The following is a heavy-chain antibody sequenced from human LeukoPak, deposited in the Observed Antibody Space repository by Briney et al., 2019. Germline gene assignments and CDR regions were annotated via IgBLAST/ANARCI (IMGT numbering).Heavy chain of an antibody. CDR3: ARIGYSSSSIDY. V-gene: IGHV3-7*01. Sequence: PGGSLRLSCAASGFTFSWYWMGWVRQAPGKGLEWVANIKEDGSIKYYVDSVKGRLTISRDNAKSSVYLQVNSLRAEDTALYYCARIGYSSSSIDYWGQGTLVTVSS. J-gene: IGHJ4*02. D-gene: IGHD6-13*01. CDR2: IKEDGSIK. CDR1: GFTFSWYW.